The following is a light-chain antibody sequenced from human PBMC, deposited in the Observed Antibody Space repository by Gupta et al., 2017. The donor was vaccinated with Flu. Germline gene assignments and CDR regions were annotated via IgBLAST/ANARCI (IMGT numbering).Light chain of an antibody. CDR1: QSLISW. CDR2: KAS. J-gene: IGKJ4*01. V-gene: IGKV1-5*03. Sequence: GDRVTITCRASQSLISWLAWYQQKPGKAPNLLIYKASNLESGVPSRFSGSGSGTEFTLTISSLQPDDFATYYCQQYDSYSLTFGGGTKVEI. CDR3: QQYDSYSLT.